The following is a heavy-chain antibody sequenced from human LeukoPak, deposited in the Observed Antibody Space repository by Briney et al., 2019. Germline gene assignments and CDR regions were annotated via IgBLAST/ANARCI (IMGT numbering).Heavy chain of an antibody. D-gene: IGHD4-17*01. V-gene: IGHV3-53*01. Sequence: GGSLRLSCADSRFTVSSNYMSWVRQAPGKGLEWVSIIYSGDSTYYTDSVKGRFTVSRDNSKNTLYLQMNSLRAEDTALYYCAKAFDGDYVISLDYWGQGTLVTVSS. CDR2: IYSGDST. J-gene: IGHJ4*02. CDR1: RFTVSSNY. CDR3: AKAFDGDYVISLDY.